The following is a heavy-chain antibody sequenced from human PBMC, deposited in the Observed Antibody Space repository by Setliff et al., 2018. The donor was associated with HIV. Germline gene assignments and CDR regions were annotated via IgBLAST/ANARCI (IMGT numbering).Heavy chain of an antibody. Sequence: SVKVSCKASGYTFSDYFIHWVRQAPGQALEWLGGIIPIFETTNYAQKFQGRVTITADKSTSTIYMELSSLRSDDTAVYYCARVQGVHFWVNDAFDIWGQGTMVTVS. CDR1: GYTFSDYF. V-gene: IGHV1-69*06. D-gene: IGHD3-10*01. CDR3: ARVQGVHFWVNDAFDI. J-gene: IGHJ3*02. CDR2: IIPIFETT.